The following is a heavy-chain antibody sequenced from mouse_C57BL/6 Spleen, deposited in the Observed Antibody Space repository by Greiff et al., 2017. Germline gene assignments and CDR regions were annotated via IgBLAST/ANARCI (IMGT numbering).Heavy chain of an antibody. D-gene: IGHD1-1*01. V-gene: IGHV1-82*01. CDR3: ARKGAVEGYFDV. Sequence: QVHVKQSGPELVKPGASVKISCKASGYSFSSSWMNWVKQRHGKGLEWIGRIYPGDGDTNYNGKFKCKATLTADKSSSTAYMQLSSLTSEDSAVYFCARKGAVEGYFDVWGTGTTVTVSS. CDR2: IYPGDGDT. J-gene: IGHJ1*03. CDR1: GYSFSSSW.